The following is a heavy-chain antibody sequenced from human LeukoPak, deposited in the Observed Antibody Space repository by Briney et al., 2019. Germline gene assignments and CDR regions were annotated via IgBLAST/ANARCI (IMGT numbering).Heavy chain of an antibody. CDR2: ISKDGSDK. CDR1: GFTFISYG. J-gene: IGHJ3*02. V-gene: IGHV3-30*03. Sequence: GGSLRLSCAASGFTFISYGMHWVRQAPGKGLEWVAVISKDGSDKKYADSVKGRFIISRDNSRNTLYLQMNSLRAEDTAVYYCARGAFDIRGQGTMVTVSS. CDR3: ARGAFDI.